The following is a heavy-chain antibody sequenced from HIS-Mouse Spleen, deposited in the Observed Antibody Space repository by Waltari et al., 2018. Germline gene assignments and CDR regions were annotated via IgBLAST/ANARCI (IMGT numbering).Heavy chain of an antibody. CDR1: GGSISSSSYY. CDR3: ARDGYSGYGHDAFDI. Sequence: QLQLQESGPGLVKPSETLSLTCTVSGGSISSSSYYWGWIRQPPGKGLGWIGCIYYSGSPYYHPSLKSRVTISVDTSKNQFSLKLRSVTAADTAVYYCARDGYSGYGHDAFDIWGQGTMVTVSS. J-gene: IGHJ3*02. CDR2: IYYSGSP. V-gene: IGHV4-39*07. D-gene: IGHD5-12*01.